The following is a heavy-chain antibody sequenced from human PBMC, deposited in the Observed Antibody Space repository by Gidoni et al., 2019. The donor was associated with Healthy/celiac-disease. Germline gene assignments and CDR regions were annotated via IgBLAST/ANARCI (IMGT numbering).Heavy chain of an antibody. Sequence: QVQLVQSGAEVKKPGASVQVSCKASGYTFTGYYMHWVRQAPGQGLEWMGWINPNSGGTNYAQKFQGRVTMTRDTSISTAYMELSRLRSDDTAVYYCARDGSTIVGATIASWFDPWGQGTLVTVSS. CDR2: INPNSGGT. CDR3: ARDGSTIVGATIASWFDP. V-gene: IGHV1-2*02. J-gene: IGHJ5*02. D-gene: IGHD1-26*01. CDR1: GYTFTGYY.